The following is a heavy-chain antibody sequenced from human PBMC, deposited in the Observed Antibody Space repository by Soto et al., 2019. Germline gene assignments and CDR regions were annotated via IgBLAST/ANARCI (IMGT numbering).Heavy chain of an antibody. Sequence: SETLSLTCAVSGGSISSSNWWRRVRRHPGKGLEWIGEIYHSGSTNYNPSLKSRVTISVDKSKNQFSLKLSSVTAADTAVHYCARDRKRAVAGTCRGKTVWCDPWGQGTLVTVSS. CDR3: ARDRKRAVAGTCRGKTVWCDP. CDR2: IYHSGST. CDR1: GGSISSSNW. V-gene: IGHV4-4*02. J-gene: IGHJ5*02. D-gene: IGHD6-19*01.